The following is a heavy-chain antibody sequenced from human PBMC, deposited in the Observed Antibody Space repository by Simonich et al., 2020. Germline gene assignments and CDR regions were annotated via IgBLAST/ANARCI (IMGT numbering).Heavy chain of an antibody. CDR1: GGSRSSYY. Sequence: QVQLQESGPGLVKPSETLSLTCTVSGGSRSSYYWSWIRPPPGKGLEWIGYIYYRGNTNYTPSLKSRVTISVDTSKNQFSLKLSSVTAADTAVYYCARLPDYWGQGTLVTVSS. J-gene: IGHJ4*02. V-gene: IGHV4-59*08. CDR3: ARLPDY. CDR2: IYYRGNT.